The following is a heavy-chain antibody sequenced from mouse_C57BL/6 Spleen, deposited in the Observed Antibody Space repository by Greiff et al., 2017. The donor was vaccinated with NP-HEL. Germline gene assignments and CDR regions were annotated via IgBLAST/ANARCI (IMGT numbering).Heavy chain of an antibody. Sequence: VQLQQSGAELVKPGASVKISCKASGYAFSSYWMNWVKQRPGKGLEWIGQIYPGDGDTNYNGKFKGKATLTADKSSSTAYMQLSSLTSEDSAVYLCARGVAGRYFDYWGQGTTLTVSS. CDR1: GYAFSSYW. V-gene: IGHV1-80*01. CDR3: ARGVAGRYFDY. CDR2: IYPGDGDT. D-gene: IGHD4-1*01. J-gene: IGHJ2*01.